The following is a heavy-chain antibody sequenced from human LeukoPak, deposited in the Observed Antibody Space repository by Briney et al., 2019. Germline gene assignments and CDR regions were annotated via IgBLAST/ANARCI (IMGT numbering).Heavy chain of an antibody. Sequence: GASVKVSCKVSGYILTELSMHWVRQAPGKGLEWMGGFDPENDKTIYAQKFQGRVTMTEDTSTDTTYMELSSLRSEDTAVYYCATVSVDTVSPPLDYWNFDLWGRGTLVTVSS. D-gene: IGHD5/OR15-5a*01. J-gene: IGHJ2*01. CDR2: FDPENDKT. V-gene: IGHV1-24*01. CDR1: GYILTELS. CDR3: ATVSVDTVSPPLDYWNFDL.